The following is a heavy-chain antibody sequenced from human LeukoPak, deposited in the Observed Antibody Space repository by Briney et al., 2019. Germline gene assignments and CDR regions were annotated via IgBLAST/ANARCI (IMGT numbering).Heavy chain of an antibody. V-gene: IGHV3-7*01. CDR2: IKQAGSEN. D-gene: IGHD3-16*01. CDR3: ARVRGDSYFDY. Sequence: PGGSLRLSCAASGFIYSSYWMTWVRQAPGKGLEWVANIKQAGSENSYVDSVKGRFTISRDNAKNSMYLQINSLRAEDTAVYYCARVRGDSYFDYWGQGTLVTVSS. J-gene: IGHJ4*02. CDR1: GFIYSSYW.